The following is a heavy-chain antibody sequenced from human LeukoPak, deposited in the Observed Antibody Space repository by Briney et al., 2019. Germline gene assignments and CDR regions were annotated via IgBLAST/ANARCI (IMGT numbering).Heavy chain of an antibody. V-gene: IGHV3-7*01. Sequence: AGGSLRLSCAASGFTFSSYWMSWVRQAPGKGLEWVANIKQDGSEKYYVDSVKGRFTISRDNAKKSLYLQMNSLRGEDTGVYYCARRYCSSTSCRSFDYWGQGTLVTVSS. CDR3: ARRYCSSTSCRSFDY. CDR1: GFTFSSYW. J-gene: IGHJ4*02. CDR2: IKQDGSEK. D-gene: IGHD2-2*01.